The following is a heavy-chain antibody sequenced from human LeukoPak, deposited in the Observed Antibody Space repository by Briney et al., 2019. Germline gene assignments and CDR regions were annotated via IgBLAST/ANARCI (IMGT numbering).Heavy chain of an antibody. CDR2: ISGSGGSS. D-gene: IGHD3-22*01. J-gene: IGHJ4*02. CDR1: GFTFSSYA. CDR3: AKSLGLLSFDY. Sequence: PGGSLRLSCAASGFTFSSYAMSWVRQAPGKGLEWVSSISGSGGSSFYADSVKGRFTISRDNSKNTLYLQMNSLRAEDTAVYYCAKSLGLLSFDYWGQGTLVTVSS. V-gene: IGHV3-23*01.